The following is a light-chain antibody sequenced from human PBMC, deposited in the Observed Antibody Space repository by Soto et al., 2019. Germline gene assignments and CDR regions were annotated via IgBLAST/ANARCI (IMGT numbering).Light chain of an antibody. CDR2: GAS. CDR1: QSVSSN. J-gene: IGKJ3*01. V-gene: IGKV3-15*01. Sequence: EIVMTQSPATLSVSPGERATLSCRASQSVSSNLAWYQQKPGQAPRLLIYGASTRATGIPARFSGSGSGTEFTLTISSLQSEAFAVYYCHQYNNWPPFTFGPGTKVDIK. CDR3: HQYNNWPPFT.